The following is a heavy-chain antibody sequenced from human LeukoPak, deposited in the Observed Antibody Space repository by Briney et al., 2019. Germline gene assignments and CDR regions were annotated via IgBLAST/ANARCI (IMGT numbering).Heavy chain of an antibody. CDR2: ISSSSSYI. D-gene: IGHD1-26*01. Sequence: GGSLRLSCAASGFTFSSYSMNWVRQAPGKGLEWVSSISSSSSYIYYADSVKGRFTISRDNAKNSLYLQMNSLRAEDTAVYYCAREDVVGATGIDYWGQGTLVTVSS. CDR1: GFTFSSYS. CDR3: AREDVVGATGIDY. J-gene: IGHJ4*02. V-gene: IGHV3-21*01.